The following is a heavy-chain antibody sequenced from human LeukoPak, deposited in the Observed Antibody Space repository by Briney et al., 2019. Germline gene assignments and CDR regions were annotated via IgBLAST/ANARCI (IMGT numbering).Heavy chain of an antibody. J-gene: IGHJ3*02. CDR2: VDVSGGST. Sequence: GGSLRLSCAASGFTFSDHYMSWIRQAPGKGLAWVSGVDVSGGSTNHAESVRGRFTISRDNSKNTLYLQMNSLRGEDTAVYYCAKERPGKAFDIWGQGTMVTVSS. D-gene: IGHD3-10*01. CDR1: GFTFSDHY. V-gene: IGHV3-23*01. CDR3: AKERPGKAFDI.